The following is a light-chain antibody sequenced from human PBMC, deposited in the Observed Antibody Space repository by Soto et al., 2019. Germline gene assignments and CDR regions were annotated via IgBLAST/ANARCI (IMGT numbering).Light chain of an antibody. CDR3: GSIAFRTSAML. J-gene: IGLJ3*02. Sequence: QSVLTQPASVSGSPGQSITISCTGTNNDIGYYNYVAWYQQHPGKSPKLIIYEVTKRPSGIPDRFSGAKSGNTASLTISGLQAEDGGDYYCGSIAFRTSAMLFGGGTQLTVL. CDR1: NNDIGYYNY. V-gene: IGLV2-14*03. CDR2: EVT.